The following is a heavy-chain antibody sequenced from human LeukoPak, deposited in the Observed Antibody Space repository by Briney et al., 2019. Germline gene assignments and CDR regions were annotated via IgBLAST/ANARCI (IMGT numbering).Heavy chain of an antibody. CDR3: ARSMVRGTHYFDY. V-gene: IGHV4-59*01. J-gene: IGHJ4*02. D-gene: IGHD3-10*01. CDR2: IYYSGST. Sequence: SETLSLTCTVSGGSISSYYWSWIRQPPGRGLEWIGYIYYSGSTNYNPSLKSRVTISVDTSKNQFSLKLSSVTAADTAVYYCARSMVRGTHYFDYWGQGTPVTVSS. CDR1: GGSISSYY.